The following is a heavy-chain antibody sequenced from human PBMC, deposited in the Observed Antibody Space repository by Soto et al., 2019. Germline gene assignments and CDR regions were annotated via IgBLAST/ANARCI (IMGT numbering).Heavy chain of an antibody. V-gene: IGHV4-59*13. CDR2: IYTSGNT. D-gene: IGHD1-26*01. CDR3: ASHVGSGYSDY. Sequence: QVQLQESGPGLVKPSETMSLTCNVSGASISDYYWSCIRQPPGKGLEWIGYIYTSGNTNYNPSLKRRVTISVDTSKNQFSLKLRSVTAADTAVYYCASHVGSGYSDYWGQGTLVTVSS. J-gene: IGHJ4*02. CDR1: GASISDYY.